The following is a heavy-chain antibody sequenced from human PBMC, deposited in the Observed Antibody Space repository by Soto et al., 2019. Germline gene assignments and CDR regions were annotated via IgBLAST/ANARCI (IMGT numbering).Heavy chain of an antibody. D-gene: IGHD3-10*01. Sequence: GGSLRLSCAAFGFTFSSYGMHWVRQAPGKGLEWVAVISYDGSNKYYADSVKGRFTISRDNSKNTLYLQMNSLRAEDTAVYYCASPVGSSRTGDYWGQGTLVTVSS. CDR2: ISYDGSNK. CDR3: ASPVGSSRTGDY. V-gene: IGHV3-30*03. J-gene: IGHJ4*02. CDR1: GFTFSSYG.